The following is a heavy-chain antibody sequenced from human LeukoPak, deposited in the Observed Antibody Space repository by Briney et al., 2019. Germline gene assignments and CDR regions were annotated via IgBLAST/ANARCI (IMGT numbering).Heavy chain of an antibody. D-gene: IGHD2/OR15-2a*01. CDR2: IKPDGGEK. V-gene: IGHV3-7*01. Sequence: GGSLRLSCAASGFTFSSYMMTWVRQAPGKGLEWVANIKPDGGEKFYVDSVRGRFTISRDNAKNSLYLQMNSLRAEDTAVYYCARDTGNHGYWGQGTLVTVSS. CDR1: GFTFSSYM. J-gene: IGHJ4*02. CDR3: ARDTGNHGY.